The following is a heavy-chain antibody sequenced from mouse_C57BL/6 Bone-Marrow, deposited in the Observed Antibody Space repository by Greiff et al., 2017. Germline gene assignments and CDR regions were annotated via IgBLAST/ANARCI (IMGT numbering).Heavy chain of an antibody. D-gene: IGHD2-4*01. CDR3: ARSYDYDDYTMDY. CDR1: GYTFTNYW. Sequence: QVQLQQPGAELVKPGASVKLSCKASGYTFTNYWMHWVKQRPGQGLAWIGMMHPNGGSPDYNEKFKSEATLSVEQSSRTAYMELSSLISEDSAVYYCARSYDYDDYTMDYWGQGTSVTVSS. CDR2: MHPNGGSP. V-gene: IGHV1-64*01. J-gene: IGHJ4*01.